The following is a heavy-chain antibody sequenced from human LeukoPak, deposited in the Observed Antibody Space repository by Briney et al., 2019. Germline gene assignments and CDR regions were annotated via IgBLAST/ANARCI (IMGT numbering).Heavy chain of an antibody. Sequence: GGSLRLSCAASGFTFDDYAMNWVRQAPGKGLEWVSGISWNSGSIGYADSVKGRFTISRDNAKNTLYLQMNSLRAEDTAVYYCARGRYSSGLRYFDYWGQGTLVTVSS. J-gene: IGHJ4*02. CDR2: ISWNSGSI. CDR3: ARGRYSSGLRYFDY. CDR1: GFTFDDYA. D-gene: IGHD6-19*01. V-gene: IGHV3-9*01.